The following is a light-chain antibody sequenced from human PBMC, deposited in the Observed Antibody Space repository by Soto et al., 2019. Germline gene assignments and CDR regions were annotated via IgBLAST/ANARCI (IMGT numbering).Light chain of an antibody. CDR1: QTVSRD. CDR2: GAS. V-gene: IGKV3-15*01. J-gene: IGKJ3*01. Sequence: IVMTQSPATLSVSPGERATLSCRASQTVSRDLAWYQQKPGQAPRLLIYGASTKASGIPARFTGSGSGTEFTLTSSSRQSEDFALYYCQQYNNWPSFGTGTKVHMK. CDR3: QQYNNWPS.